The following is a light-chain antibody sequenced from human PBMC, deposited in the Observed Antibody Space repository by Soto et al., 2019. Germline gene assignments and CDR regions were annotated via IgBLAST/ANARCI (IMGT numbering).Light chain of an antibody. CDR3: QQYENWPPYT. V-gene: IGKV3-15*01. CDR1: QSISRN. Sequence: EIVMTQSPATLSVSPGESATLSCRASQSISRNLAWYQQRPGQAPRLLIYRASTRATSIPARFSGSGSGTEFTLTISSLQSEDFAVYYCQQYENWPPYTFGQGTKLEIK. CDR2: RAS. J-gene: IGKJ2*01.